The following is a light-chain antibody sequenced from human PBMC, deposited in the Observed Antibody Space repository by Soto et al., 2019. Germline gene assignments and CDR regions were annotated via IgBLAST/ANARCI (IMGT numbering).Light chain of an antibody. Sequence: QAVVTQPPSVSAAPGQKVTISCSGSSSNIGNKYVSWYQQLPGTAPKLLIYENDKRPSGIPDRLSASKSGTSATLGITGLQTGDEADYFCGTWDSRLNAYVFGTGTKLTVL. J-gene: IGLJ1*01. CDR1: SSNIGNKY. CDR2: END. V-gene: IGLV1-51*02. CDR3: GTWDSRLNAYV.